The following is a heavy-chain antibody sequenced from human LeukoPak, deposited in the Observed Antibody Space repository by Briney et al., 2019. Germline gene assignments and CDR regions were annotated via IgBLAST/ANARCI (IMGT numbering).Heavy chain of an antibody. Sequence: SETLSLTCTVSGGSISSYYWSWIRQPPGKGLEWIGYIYYSGSTNYNPSLKSRVTISVDTSKNQFSLKLSSVTAADTAVYYCASWYYYDSSGRFQHWGQGTLVTVSS. CDR2: IYYSGST. J-gene: IGHJ1*01. D-gene: IGHD3-22*01. V-gene: IGHV4-59*01. CDR3: ASWYYYDSSGRFQH. CDR1: GGSISSYY.